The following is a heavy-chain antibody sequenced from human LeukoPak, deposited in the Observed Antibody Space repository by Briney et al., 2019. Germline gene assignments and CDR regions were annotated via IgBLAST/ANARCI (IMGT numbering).Heavy chain of an antibody. V-gene: IGHV4-34*01. J-gene: IGHJ4*02. CDR1: GGSFSGYY. CDR2: INHSGST. D-gene: IGHD3-22*01. CDR3: ARAYYYDSSGYYLGLDY. Sequence: SETLSLTCAVYGGSFSGYYWSWIRQPPGKGLEWIGEINHSGSTNYNPSLKSRVTISVDTSKNQFSLKLSSVTAADTAVYYCARAYYYDSSGYYLGLDYWGQGTLVTVSS.